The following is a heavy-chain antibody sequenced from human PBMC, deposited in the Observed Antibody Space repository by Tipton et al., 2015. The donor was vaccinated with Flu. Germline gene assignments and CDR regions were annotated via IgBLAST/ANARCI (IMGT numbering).Heavy chain of an antibody. D-gene: IGHD2-15*01. V-gene: IGHV4-59*01. Sequence: TLSLTCSVSGGSIRSYYWSWIRQSPGKGLEWIGYIYGGGTTNYNSSLKSRVTMSVDTSKNQDSLSLRALTAAETGVCFCGRRASGYDHDGSGMGPLDHWGQGSLVTVSS. CDR1: GGSIRSYY. J-gene: IGHJ4*02. CDR3: GRRASGYDHDGSGMGPLDH. CDR2: IYGGGTT.